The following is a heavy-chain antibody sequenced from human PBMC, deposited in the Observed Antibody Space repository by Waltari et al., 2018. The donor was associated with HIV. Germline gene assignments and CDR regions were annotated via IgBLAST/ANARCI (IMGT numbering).Heavy chain of an antibody. Sequence: EVQLVESGGGLVQPGGSLRLSCAASGFTFRRYWLHLVPQAPGKGLVWVSRITSDVSSTSYADSVKGRFTISRDNAKNTLYLQMNSLRAEDTAVYYCARESEGYYASGTGNWFDPWGQGTLVTVSS. V-gene: IGHV3-74*01. D-gene: IGHD3-10*01. J-gene: IGHJ5*02. CDR3: ARESEGYYASGTGNWFDP. CDR1: GFTFRRYW. CDR2: ITSDVSST.